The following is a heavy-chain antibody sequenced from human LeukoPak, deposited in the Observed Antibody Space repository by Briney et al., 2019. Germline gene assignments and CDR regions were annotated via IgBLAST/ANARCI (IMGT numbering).Heavy chain of an antibody. CDR1: GYTFTGYY. D-gene: IGHD3-10*01. V-gene: IGHV1-2*02. Sequence: GASVKVSCKASGYTFTGYYIHWVRQAPGQGLEWMGWINPNSGGTNYGQKFQGRVTMTRDTSISTAYMELSRLRSDDTAVYYCARDRSRAKSFGGLLRYYYYYYMDVWGKGTTVTISS. CDR3: ARDRSRAKSFGGLLRYYYYYYMDV. CDR2: INPNSGGT. J-gene: IGHJ6*03.